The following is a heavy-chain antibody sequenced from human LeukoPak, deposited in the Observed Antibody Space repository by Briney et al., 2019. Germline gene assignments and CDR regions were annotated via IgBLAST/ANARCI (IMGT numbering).Heavy chain of an antibody. V-gene: IGHV3-23*01. D-gene: IGHD3-10*01. Sequence: GSLRLSCAASGFTFSNYAMSWVRQAPGKGLEWVSDISGSGGSTYYADSVKGRFTISRDNSKKTLYLQMNSLRAEDTAVYYCAKEVPAAYGSFDYWGQGTLVTVSS. CDR1: GFTFSNYA. CDR3: AKEVPAAYGSFDY. CDR2: ISGSGGST. J-gene: IGHJ4*02.